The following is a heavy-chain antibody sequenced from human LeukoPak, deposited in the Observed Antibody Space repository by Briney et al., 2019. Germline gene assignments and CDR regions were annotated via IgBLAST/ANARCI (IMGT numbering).Heavy chain of an antibody. Sequence: ASVKVSCKASGYTFTSYGISWVRQAPGQGLEWMGWISAYNGNTNYAQKFQGRVTITADESTSTAYMELSSLRSEDTAVYYCARETAAAGADRDYYYMDVWGKGTTVTVSS. CDR2: ISAYNGNT. CDR1: GYTFTSYG. V-gene: IGHV1-18*01. J-gene: IGHJ6*03. D-gene: IGHD6-13*01. CDR3: ARETAAAGADRDYYYMDV.